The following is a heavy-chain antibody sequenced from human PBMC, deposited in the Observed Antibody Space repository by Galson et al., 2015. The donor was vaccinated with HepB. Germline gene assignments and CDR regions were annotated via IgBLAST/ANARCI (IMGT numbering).Heavy chain of an antibody. CDR1: GGSISSSSYY. V-gene: IGHV4-39*01. CDR2: IYYTGST. J-gene: IGHJ4*02. Sequence: ETLSLTCTVSGGSISSSSYYWGWIRQPPGKGLEWIGTIYYTGSTYYNPSLKSRVTISVDTSKNQFSLKLSSVTAADTAVYHCARVSHREYSSGWSPVRLMDYWGQGTLVTVSS. CDR3: ARVSHREYSSGWSPVRLMDY. D-gene: IGHD6-19*01.